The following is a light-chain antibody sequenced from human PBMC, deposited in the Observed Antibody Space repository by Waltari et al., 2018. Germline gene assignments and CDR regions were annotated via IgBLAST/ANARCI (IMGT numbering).Light chain of an antibody. Sequence: EIVLTQSPGTLSLSPGERATLSCRASQTISGSLLTWYQQKPGQAPRLVIYGASIRATAIPDRFSGSGSGTDFTLTISRLEPEDFAVYYCQQYDGSSVTFGGGTKVEIK. CDR2: GAS. V-gene: IGKV3-20*01. J-gene: IGKJ4*01. CDR1: QTISGSL. CDR3: QQYDGSSVT.